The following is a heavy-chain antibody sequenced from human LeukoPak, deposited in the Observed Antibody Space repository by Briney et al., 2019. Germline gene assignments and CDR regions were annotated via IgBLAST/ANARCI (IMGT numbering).Heavy chain of an antibody. CDR3: ATFRSPDY. V-gene: IGHV3-74*01. Sequence: GGSLRLSCATSGFTLSSYWMHWVRQAPGKGLVWVSRISTDGSSASYADSVKGRFTISRDNAKNTLYLQMNSLRAEDTAVYYCATFRSPDYWGQGTLVTVSS. J-gene: IGHJ4*02. CDR1: GFTLSSYW. CDR2: ISTDGSSA.